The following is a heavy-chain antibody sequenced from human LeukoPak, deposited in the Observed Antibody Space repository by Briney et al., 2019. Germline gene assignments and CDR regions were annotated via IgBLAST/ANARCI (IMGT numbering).Heavy chain of an antibody. CDR3: AKDQNWNVPLQFDC. CDR1: GFTFSDYY. V-gene: IGHV3-23*01. D-gene: IGHD1-1*01. J-gene: IGHJ4*02. Sequence: GGSLRLSCAASGFTFSDYYMSWIRQAPGKGLEWVSAISGSGGSTYYADSVKGRFTISRDNSKNTLYLQMNSLRAEDTAVYYCAKDQNWNVPLQFDCWGQGTLVTVSS. CDR2: ISGSGGST.